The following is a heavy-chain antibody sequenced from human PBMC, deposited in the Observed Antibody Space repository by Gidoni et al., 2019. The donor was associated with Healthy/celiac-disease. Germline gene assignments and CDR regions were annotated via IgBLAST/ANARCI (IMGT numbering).Heavy chain of an antibody. D-gene: IGHD5-12*01. CDR3: AQDRDTDGYDWGYYGMDV. CDR1: GFTGSSEA. Sequence: EVQLLEAGGGLVQPGGSLRLSGAAAGFTGSSEAMSWVRQAPVKGLGWGSAISGSGGSTSYADSVKGRFTISRDNSKNTLYLQMNSLRAEDTAVYYCAQDRDTDGYDWGYYGMDVWGQGTTVTVSS. J-gene: IGHJ6*02. CDR2: ISGSGGST. V-gene: IGHV3-23*01.